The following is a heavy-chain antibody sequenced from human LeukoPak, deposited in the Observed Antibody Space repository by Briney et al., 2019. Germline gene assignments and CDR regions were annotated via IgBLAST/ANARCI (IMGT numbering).Heavy chain of an antibody. CDR2: ISSSGSTI. CDR3: ARDGESIAAAAYNWFDP. CDR1: GFTFSDYY. D-gene: IGHD6-13*01. J-gene: IGHJ5*02. Sequence: GGSLRLSCAASGFTFSDYYMSWIRQAPGKGLEWVPYISSSGSTIYYADSVKGRFTISRDNAKNSLYLQMNSLRAEDTAVYYCARDGESIAAAAYNWFDPWGQGTLVTVSS. V-gene: IGHV3-11*01.